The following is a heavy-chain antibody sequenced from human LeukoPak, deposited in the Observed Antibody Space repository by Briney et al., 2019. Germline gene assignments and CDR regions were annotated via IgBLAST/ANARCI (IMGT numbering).Heavy chain of an antibody. CDR1: GDSISNFY. CDR3: ALAPNSNWFDF. D-gene: IGHD2-8*01. V-gene: IGHV4-59*08. J-gene: IGHJ5*01. Sequence: SETLSLTCSVSGDSISNFYWNWLRQSPGKGLEWIGNIHYSGSSIYNPSLKSRATISIDTSRKQFFLKLSSVTAADTAVYYCALAPNSNWFDFWGQGTLVTVSS. CDR2: IHYSGSS.